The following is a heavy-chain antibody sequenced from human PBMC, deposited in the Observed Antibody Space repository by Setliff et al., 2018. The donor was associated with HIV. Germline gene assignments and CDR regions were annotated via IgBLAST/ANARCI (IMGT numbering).Heavy chain of an antibody. J-gene: IGHJ4*02. V-gene: IGHV3-23*01. CDR3: AKTIAALDY. Sequence: PGGSLRLSCAASGFPFSTYAMNWVRQAPGKGLEWVSAISDSGDNTYYADSVKGRFTISRDNSRDTLYLQMNSLRVEDTAVYFCAKTIAALDYWGREPWSPSPQ. CDR2: ISDSGDNT. D-gene: IGHD6-13*01. CDR1: GFPFSTYA.